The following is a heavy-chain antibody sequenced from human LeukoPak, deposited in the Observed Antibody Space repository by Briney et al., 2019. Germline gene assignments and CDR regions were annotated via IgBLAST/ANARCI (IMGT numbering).Heavy chain of an antibody. CDR1: GFTFSRYA. Sequence: GGALRLSCAASGFTFSRYAMSWVGQAPGKGPEGVGAISGSGRSTYYADSVRGRFTIYRDNSKNTLYLQMNSLRAEDTAVYYCAKDVKWLRFGHFDYWGQGALVTVSS. V-gene: IGHV3-23*01. J-gene: IGHJ4*02. D-gene: IGHD5-12*01. CDR3: AKDVKWLRFGHFDY. CDR2: ISGSGRST.